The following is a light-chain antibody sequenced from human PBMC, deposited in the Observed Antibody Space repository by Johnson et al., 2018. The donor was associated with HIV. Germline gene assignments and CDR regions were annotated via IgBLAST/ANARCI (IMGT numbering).Light chain of an antibody. V-gene: IGLV1-51*01. CDR2: ENN. CDR1: SSNIGNNY. J-gene: IGLJ1*01. CDR3: GTWDSSLSARYV. Sequence: QSVLTQPPSVSAAPGQKVTISCSGTSSNIGNNYVSWYQQLPGTAPKLLIYENNKRPSGIPARFSGSKSGTSATLGITGLQTGDEADYYCGTWDSSLSARYVFGTGTKVTVL.